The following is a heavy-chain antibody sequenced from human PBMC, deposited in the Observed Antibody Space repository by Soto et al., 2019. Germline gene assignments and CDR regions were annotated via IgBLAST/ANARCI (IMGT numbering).Heavy chain of an antibody. J-gene: IGHJ6*02. CDR3: ARDPRVSGEYQLLQSYYYYGMDF. CDR2: ISAYNGNT. V-gene: IGHV1-18*01. Sequence: ASVKVSCKASGYTFTSYGISWVRQAPGQGLEWMGWISAYNGNTNYAQKLQGRVTMTTDTSTSTAYMELRSLRSDDTAVYYCARDPRVSGEYQLLQSYYYYGMDFWGQGTTVTVSS. D-gene: IGHD2-2*01. CDR1: GYTFTSYG.